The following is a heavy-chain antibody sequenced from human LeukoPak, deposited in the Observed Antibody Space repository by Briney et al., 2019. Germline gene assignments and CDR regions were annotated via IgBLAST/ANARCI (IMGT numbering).Heavy chain of an antibody. CDR1: GGSISSSSYY. CDR2: IYYSGST. J-gene: IGHJ5*02. Sequence: SETLSLTCTVSGGSISSSSYYWGWIRQPPGKGLEWIGSIYYSGSTYYNPSLKSRVTISVDTSKNQFSLKLSSVTAADTAVYYCARDRGGDTASNWFDPWGQGTLVTVSS. CDR3: ARDRGGDTASNWFDP. D-gene: IGHD5-18*01. V-gene: IGHV4-39*07.